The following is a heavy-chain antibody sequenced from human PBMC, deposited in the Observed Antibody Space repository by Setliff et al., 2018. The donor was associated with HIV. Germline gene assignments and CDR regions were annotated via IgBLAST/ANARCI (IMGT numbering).Heavy chain of an antibody. CDR3: ARGGPARVALLYWFDP. J-gene: IGHJ5*02. CDR2: INTYNGNT. Sequence: ASVKVSCKASGYNFVGYGINWLRQPPGQGLEWMGWINTYNGNTKYGQKFQGSVTMTTDTSTSTVYMELRNLRSDDTAVYFCARGGPARVALLYWFDPWGQGTLVTVSS. CDR1: GYNFVGYG. D-gene: IGHD2-21*01. V-gene: IGHV1-18*01.